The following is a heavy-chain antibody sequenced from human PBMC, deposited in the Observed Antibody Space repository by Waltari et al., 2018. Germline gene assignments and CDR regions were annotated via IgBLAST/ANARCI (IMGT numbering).Heavy chain of an antibody. V-gene: IGHV4-34*01. D-gene: IGHD6-13*01. Sequence: QVQLQQWGAGLLKPSETLSLTCAVYVGPFSGYSWPWIRQPPGKGLEWIGEINHSGSTNYNPSLKSRLTISVDTSKKQFSLKLSSVTAADTAVFYCARGVLAAAGISYYFEYWGQGTLVTVSS. CDR2: INHSGST. CDR3: ARGVLAAAGISYYFEY. CDR1: VGPFSGYS. J-gene: IGHJ4*02.